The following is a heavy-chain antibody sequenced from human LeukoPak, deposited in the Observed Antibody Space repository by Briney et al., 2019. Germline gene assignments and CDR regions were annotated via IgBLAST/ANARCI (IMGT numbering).Heavy chain of an antibody. CDR1: GVSISSSYSYS. J-gene: IGHJ5*02. D-gene: IGHD3-9*01. CDR2: IHYSGTT. CDR3: ARLPTGYPNWFDA. Sequence: PSETLSLTCTVSGVSISSSYSYSWGWIRRHPGKGLEWIADIHYSGTTYYNPSLQSRVTQSVDTSKNQFSLSLISVTAADTAVYYCARLPTGYPNWFDAWGQGTLVTVSS. V-gene: IGHV4-39*01.